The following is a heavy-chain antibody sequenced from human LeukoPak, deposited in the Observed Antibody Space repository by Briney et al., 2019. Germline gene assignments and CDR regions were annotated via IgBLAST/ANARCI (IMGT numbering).Heavy chain of an antibody. CDR1: GVSISTYY. Sequence: SETLSLTCTVSGVSISTYYWSWIRQPPGKGLEWIGYIYSSGTTNYNPSLKSRVTISIDTSKNEFSLRLTSVTAADTAVYYCAREANYYGSGSYFEGTFDYWGQGSPVTVSS. CDR3: AREANYYGSGSYFEGTFDY. D-gene: IGHD3-10*01. J-gene: IGHJ4*02. V-gene: IGHV4-59*01. CDR2: IYSSGTT.